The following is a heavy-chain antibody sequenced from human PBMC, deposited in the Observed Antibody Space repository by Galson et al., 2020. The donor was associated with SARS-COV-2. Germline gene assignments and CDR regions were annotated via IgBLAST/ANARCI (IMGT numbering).Heavy chain of an antibody. V-gene: IGHV4-34*01. CDR3: ARALVVGGTPTHLDY. CDR2: INHSGST. D-gene: IGHD2-15*01. CDR1: GEPLSGYY. Sequence: SETLSLTCAVYGEPLSGYYWSWIRQPPGKGLEWIGEINHSGSTNYNPSLKSRVTISVDTSKNQFSLNLNSVTAADTAVYYCARALVVGGTPTHLDYWGQGTLVTVSS. J-gene: IGHJ4*02.